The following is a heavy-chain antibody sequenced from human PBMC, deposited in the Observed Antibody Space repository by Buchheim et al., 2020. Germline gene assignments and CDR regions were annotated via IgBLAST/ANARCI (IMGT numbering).Heavy chain of an antibody. J-gene: IGHJ4*02. V-gene: IGHV3-21*01. CDR3: ARVSDGTGTRPIDY. CDR2: ITSSGSHI. D-gene: IGHD3-10*01. Sequence: EVQVVESGGGLVKPGGSLRLSCAASGFTFSTSSMCWVRQAPGKGLEWVPFITSSGSHIYYADSVKGRFTISRDNAKNSLYLQMNSLRVEDTAVYYCARVSDGTGTRPIDYWGQGTL. CDR1: GFTFSTSS.